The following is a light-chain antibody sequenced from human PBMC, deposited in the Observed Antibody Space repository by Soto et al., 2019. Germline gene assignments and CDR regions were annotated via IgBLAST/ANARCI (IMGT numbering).Light chain of an antibody. Sequence: EIVLTQSPGTLSLSPGERATLSCRASQSVSNNYLAWYQQKPGQAPRLLIYGASNRATGIPDRFSGSGSGTDLTLTISRLEPEDFAVYYCQQRSNWPGTFGQGTKV. CDR3: QQRSNWPGT. CDR1: QSVSNNY. CDR2: GAS. J-gene: IGKJ1*01. V-gene: IGKV3D-20*02.